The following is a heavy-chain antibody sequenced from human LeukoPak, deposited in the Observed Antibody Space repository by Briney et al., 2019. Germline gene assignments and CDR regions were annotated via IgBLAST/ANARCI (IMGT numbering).Heavy chain of an antibody. Sequence: SVKVSCKASGGTFSSYAISWVRQVPGQGLEWMGRIIPIFGTANYAQKFQGRVTITTDESTSTAYMELSSLRSEDTAVYYCARDQTGRGYRYGYYAYWGQGTLVTVSS. V-gene: IGHV1-69*05. J-gene: IGHJ4*02. CDR3: ARDQTGRGYRYGYYAY. D-gene: IGHD5-18*01. CDR2: IIPIFGTA. CDR1: GGTFSSYA.